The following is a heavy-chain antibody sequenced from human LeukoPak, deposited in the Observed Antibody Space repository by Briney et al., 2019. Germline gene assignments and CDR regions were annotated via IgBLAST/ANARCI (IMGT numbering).Heavy chain of an antibody. CDR2: IDSGAGNA. Sequence: ASVKVSCKASGFTFTKSFIHWVRQGPGRGLEWMGIIDSGAGNASYAQRFQGRVTMTSDTSTSTVYMQLSSLTSDDTAQYFCTRADDQDFDHWGQGTLVIVSS. CDR3: TRADDQDFDH. J-gene: IGHJ4*02. V-gene: IGHV1-46*01. CDR1: GFTFTKSF. D-gene: IGHD3-3*01.